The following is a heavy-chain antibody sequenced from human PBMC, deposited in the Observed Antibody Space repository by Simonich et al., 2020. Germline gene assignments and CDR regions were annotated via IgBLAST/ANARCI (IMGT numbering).Heavy chain of an antibody. J-gene: IGHJ3*02. Sequence: VQLLESGGGLVQPGGSLRLSCAASGFTFSSYGMNWVRQAPGKGLEWVAVIWYDGSNKYYADSVKGRFTISRDNSKNTLYLQMNSLRAEDTALYYCARRDSYDAFDIWGQGTMVTVSS. CDR3: ARRDSYDAFDI. CDR1: GFTFSSYG. V-gene: IGHV3-33*08. D-gene: IGHD1-26*01. CDR2: IWYDGSNK.